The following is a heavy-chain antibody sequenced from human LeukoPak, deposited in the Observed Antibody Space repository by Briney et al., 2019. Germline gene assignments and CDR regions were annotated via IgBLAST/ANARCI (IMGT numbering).Heavy chain of an antibody. J-gene: IGHJ4*02. D-gene: IGHD6-19*01. CDR2: ISGSGGST. V-gene: IGHV3-23*01. Sequence: GGSLRLSCAASGFTFSSYAMSWVRQAPGKGLEWVSGISGSGGSTYYADSVKGRFTISRDNSKNTLYLQMNSLRGEDTAVYYCAGNSGGIAMATTTSLGYWGQGTLVTVSS. CDR1: GFTFSSYA. CDR3: AGNSGGIAMATTTSLGY.